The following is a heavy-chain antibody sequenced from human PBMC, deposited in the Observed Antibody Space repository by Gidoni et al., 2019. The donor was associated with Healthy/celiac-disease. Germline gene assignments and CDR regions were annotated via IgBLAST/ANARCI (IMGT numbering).Heavy chain of an antibody. CDR2: INHSGST. V-gene: IGHV4-34*01. CDR3: ARRRYDYVWGSYRYRVSGMDV. CDR1: GGSFSGSY. J-gene: IGHJ6*02. Sequence: QVQLQQWGAGLLKPSETLSLTCAVYGGSFSGSYWSWIRQPPGKGLEWIGEINHSGSTNYNPSLKSRVTISVDTSKNQFSLKLSSVTAADTAVYYCARRRYDYVWGSYRYRVSGMDVWGQGTTVTVSS. D-gene: IGHD3-16*02.